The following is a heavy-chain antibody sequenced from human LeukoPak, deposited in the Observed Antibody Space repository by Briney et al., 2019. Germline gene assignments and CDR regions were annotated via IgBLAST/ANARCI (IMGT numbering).Heavy chain of an antibody. D-gene: IGHD2-15*01. CDR1: GFTFSNFA. V-gene: IGHV3-23*01. J-gene: IGHJ4*02. Sequence: PGGSLRLSCAASGFTFSNFAIHWVRQAPGKGLEWVSIVNGDGVNTYYADSVKGRFTISRDNSKNTVYLQMNSLRAKDTAVYYCAKRGHCSATCTYDYWGQGTLVTVSS. CDR3: AKRGHCSATCTYDY. CDR2: VNGDGVNT.